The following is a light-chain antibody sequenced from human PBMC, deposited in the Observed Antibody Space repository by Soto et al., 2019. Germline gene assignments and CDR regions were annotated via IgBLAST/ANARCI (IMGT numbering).Light chain of an antibody. CDR2: EVS. CDR1: SSDVGCYIY. J-gene: IGLJ1*01. CDR3: GSYTRSNPYV. Sequence: QSVLTQPASVSGSPGQSITISCTGTSSDVGCYIYVSWYQQHPGKAPKLMLYEVSNRPSGVSNRFSGSKSSNTASLTISGLQDEDEADYYCGSYTRSNPYVSGTGTKVTV. V-gene: IGLV2-14*01.